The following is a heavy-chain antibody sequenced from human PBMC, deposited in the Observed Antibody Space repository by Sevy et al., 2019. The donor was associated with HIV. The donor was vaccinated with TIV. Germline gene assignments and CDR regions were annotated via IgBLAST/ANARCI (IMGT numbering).Heavy chain of an antibody. D-gene: IGHD2-2*01. CDR1: GYTFTDYY. J-gene: IGHJ4*02. V-gene: IGHV1-2*06. CDR3: SRYCSSTSCYAPPFDY. Sequence: ASVKVSCKASGYTFTDYYMHWVRQAPGQGLEWMGRINPKSGGTNYAQKFQGRVTMTRDTSISTAYMELSRLRSDDTAVDYCSRYCSSTSCYAPPFDYWGQGTLVTVSS. CDR2: INPKSGGT.